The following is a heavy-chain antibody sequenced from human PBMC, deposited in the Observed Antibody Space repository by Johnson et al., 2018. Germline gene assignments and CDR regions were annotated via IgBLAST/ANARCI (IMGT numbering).Heavy chain of an antibody. CDR1: GFTFSSYW. CDR2: IKQDGSEK. V-gene: IGHV3-7*01. J-gene: IGHJ3*02. CDR3: ARDGRATTVDAFDI. Sequence: VQLVESGGGLVQPGGSLRLSCAASGFTFSSYWMSWVRQAPGKGLEWVANIKQDGSEKSYVDSVKGRFTICRDNAKNSLYLQMNSLRAEDTAVYFCARDGRATTVDAFDIWGQGTMVTVSS. D-gene: IGHD5-12*01.